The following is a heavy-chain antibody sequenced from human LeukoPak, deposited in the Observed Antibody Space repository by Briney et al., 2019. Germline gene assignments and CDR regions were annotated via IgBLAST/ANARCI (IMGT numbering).Heavy chain of an antibody. D-gene: IGHD3-10*01. V-gene: IGHV1-69*01. CDR2: ITPIFGTA. CDR1: GGTFSSYA. CDR3: ARAGVKNYYSSGSPFDY. Sequence: SVQVSCKASGGTFSSYAISWVRQAPGQGLEWMGGITPIFGTANYAQKFQGRVTITADESTSTAYMELSSLRSEDTAVYYCARAGVKNYYSSGSPFDYWGQGAQFTVSS. J-gene: IGHJ4*02.